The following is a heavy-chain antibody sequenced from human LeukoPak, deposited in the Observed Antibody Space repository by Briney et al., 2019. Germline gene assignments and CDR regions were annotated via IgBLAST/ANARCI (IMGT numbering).Heavy chain of an antibody. V-gene: IGHV3-23*01. Sequence: GGSLRLSCAVSGITLSNYGMSWVRQAPGKGLEWVSAIGYSAGDTYYADSVKGRFTISRDNSMNTLYLQMSSLRADDTALYYCAKDDDGHHHGVDHWGQGTLVTVSS. D-gene: IGHD4-17*01. CDR3: AKDDDGHHHGVDH. CDR1: GITLSNYG. J-gene: IGHJ4*02. CDR2: IGYSAGDT.